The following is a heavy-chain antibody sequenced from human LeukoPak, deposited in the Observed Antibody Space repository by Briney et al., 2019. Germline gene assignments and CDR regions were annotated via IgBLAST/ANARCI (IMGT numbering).Heavy chain of an antibody. CDR3: AREFIAAAGDKFDY. J-gene: IGHJ4*02. D-gene: IGHD6-13*01. Sequence: SETLSLTCTVSGGSVSNSSYFWGWIPQPPGKGLEWIGSIYYSGSTYYNPSLKSRVTISLDTSKSQFSLKLSSVNAADTAVYYCAREFIAAAGDKFDYWGQGVLVTVSS. V-gene: IGHV4-39*07. CDR2: IYYSGST. CDR1: GGSVSNSSYF.